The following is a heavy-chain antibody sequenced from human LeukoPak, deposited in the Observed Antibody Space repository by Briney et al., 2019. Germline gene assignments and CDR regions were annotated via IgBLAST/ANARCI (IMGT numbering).Heavy chain of an antibody. J-gene: IGHJ4*02. CDR1: GFTFSDYY. CDR2: ISSSGSTI. D-gene: IGHD3-10*01. V-gene: IGHV3-11*01. CDR3: ARPLVRGVNFPFDY. Sequence: PGGSLRLSCAASGFTFSDYYMSWIRQAPGKGLEWVSYISSSGSTIYYADSVKGRFTISRDNAKNSLYLQMNSLRAEDTAVYYCARPLVRGVNFPFDYWGQGTLVTVSS.